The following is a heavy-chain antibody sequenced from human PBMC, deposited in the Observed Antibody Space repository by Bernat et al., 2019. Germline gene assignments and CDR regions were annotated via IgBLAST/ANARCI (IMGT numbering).Heavy chain of an antibody. J-gene: IGHJ4*02. V-gene: IGHV3-30-3*01. CDR2: ISYDGSNK. CDR3: ARDADGFITGTSEY. CDR1: GFTFSSYA. Sequence: QVQLVESGGGVVQPGRSLRLSCAASGFTFSSYAMHWVRQAPGKGLEWVAVISYDGSNKYYADSVKGRFTISRDNSKNTLYLQMNSLRAEDTAVYYCARDADGFITGTSEYWGQGTLVTVSS. D-gene: IGHD1-7*01.